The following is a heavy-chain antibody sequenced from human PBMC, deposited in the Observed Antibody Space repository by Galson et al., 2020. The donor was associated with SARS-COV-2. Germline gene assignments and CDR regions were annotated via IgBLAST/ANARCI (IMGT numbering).Heavy chain of an antibody. V-gene: IGHV3-7*01. CDR2: IDGDGSDR. D-gene: IGHD6-13*01. J-gene: IGHJ4*02. Sequence: GESLKISCAVSGFIFNRHWMRWVRQTPGKGLEWVANIDGDGSDRNYIDSVKGRFTIFRDNAKNLLYLQMNSLTAEDTGVYYCARDGVAAAGDYWGPGTLVTVSS. CDR1: GFIFNRHW. CDR3: ARDGVAAAGDY.